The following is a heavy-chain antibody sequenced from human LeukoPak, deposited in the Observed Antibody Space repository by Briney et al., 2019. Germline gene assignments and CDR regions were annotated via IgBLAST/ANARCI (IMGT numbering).Heavy chain of an antibody. CDR1: GGSISSYY. CDR2: IYYSGST. CDR3: ARSGDYYGSGSYYRFDP. J-gene: IGHJ5*02. Sequence: SETLSLTCTVSGGSISSYYWSWIRQPPGKGLEWIGYIYYSGSTNYNPPLKSRVTISVDTSKNQFSLKLSSVTAADTAVYYCARSGDYYGSGSYYRFDPWGQGTLVTVSS. D-gene: IGHD3-10*01. V-gene: IGHV4-59*01.